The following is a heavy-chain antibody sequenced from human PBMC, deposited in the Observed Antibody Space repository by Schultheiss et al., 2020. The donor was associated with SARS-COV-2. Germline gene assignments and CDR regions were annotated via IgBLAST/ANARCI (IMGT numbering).Heavy chain of an antibody. D-gene: IGHD3-16*02. Sequence: GESLKISCAASGFTFSDYYMSWIRQAPGKGLEWVSYISSSGSTIYYADSVKGRFTISRDNANNSLYLQMNSLRAEDTAVYYCASDRWASLGWFDPWGQGTLVTVSS. CDR1: GFTFSDYY. CDR2: ISSSGSTI. V-gene: IGHV3-11*01. CDR3: ASDRWASLGWFDP. J-gene: IGHJ5*02.